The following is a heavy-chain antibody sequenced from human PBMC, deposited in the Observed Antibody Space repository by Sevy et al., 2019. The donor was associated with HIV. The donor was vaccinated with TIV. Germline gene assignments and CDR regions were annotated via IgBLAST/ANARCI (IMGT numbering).Heavy chain of an antibody. Sequence: SETLSLTCAVYGGSFSGYYWSWIRQPPGKGLEWIGEINHSGSTNYNPSLKSRATVSLDTSKRQFSLKLNSVTAADTAVYFCARGRSPKRLPLLYSGYDHMTAHFFDYWGQGALVTVSS. CDR2: INHSGST. V-gene: IGHV4-34*01. J-gene: IGHJ4*02. D-gene: IGHD5-12*01. CDR1: GGSFSGYY. CDR3: ARGRSPKRLPLLYSGYDHMTAHFFDY.